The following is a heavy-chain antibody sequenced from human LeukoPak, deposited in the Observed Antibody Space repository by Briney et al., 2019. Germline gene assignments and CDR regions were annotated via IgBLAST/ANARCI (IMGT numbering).Heavy chain of an antibody. CDR1: GFTFSSYA. CDR3: ARDPHPSDSWSGYYFPSNWFDP. V-gene: IGHV3-30-3*01. J-gene: IGHJ5*02. D-gene: IGHD3-3*01. CDR2: ISYDGSNK. Sequence: GGSLRLSCAASGFTFSSYAMHWVRQAPGKGLEWVAVISYDGSNKYYADSVKGRFTISRDNSKNTLYLQMNSLRAEDTAVYYCARDPHPSDSWSGYYFPSNWFDPWGQGTLVTVSS.